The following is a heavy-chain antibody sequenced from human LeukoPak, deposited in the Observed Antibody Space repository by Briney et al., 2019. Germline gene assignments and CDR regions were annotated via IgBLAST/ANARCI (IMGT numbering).Heavy chain of an antibody. V-gene: IGHV3-30*02. Sequence: PGGSLRLSCAASRFTFSSYGMHWVRQAPGKGLEWVAFIRYDGSNKYYADSVKGRFTISRDNSKNTLYLQMNSLRAEDTAVYYCAKPRYQLPIFDYWGQGTLVTVSS. CDR3: AKPRYQLPIFDY. J-gene: IGHJ4*02. CDR2: IRYDGSNK. D-gene: IGHD2-2*01. CDR1: RFTFSSYG.